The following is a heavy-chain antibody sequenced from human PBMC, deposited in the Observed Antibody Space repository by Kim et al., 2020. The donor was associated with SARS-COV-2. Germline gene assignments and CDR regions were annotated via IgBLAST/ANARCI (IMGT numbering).Heavy chain of an antibody. V-gene: IGHV4-4*02. Sequence: SETLSLTCAVSGGSISSSNWWCWVRQPPGKGLEWIGEIYHSGSTNYNPSLKSRVTISVDKSKNQFSLKLSSVTAADTAVYYCARVKRNYYGSGSYWYFDYWGQGALVTVSS. D-gene: IGHD3-10*01. CDR1: GGSISSSNW. CDR2: IYHSGST. CDR3: ARVKRNYYGSGSYWYFDY. J-gene: IGHJ4*02.